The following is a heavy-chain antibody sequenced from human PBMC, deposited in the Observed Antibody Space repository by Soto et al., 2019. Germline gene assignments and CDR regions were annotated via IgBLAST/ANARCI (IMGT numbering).Heavy chain of an antibody. Sequence: EVQLVESGGGLGQPGRSLRLSCGASGFTFDDYAMHWVRQAPGKGLEWVSGISWRSDSIGYADSVKGRVSISRDNAKKSLYLQMNSLRAEDTALYYCAKDAQSYSSSLDHWGQGTLVTVSS. CDR3: AKDAQSYSSSLDH. D-gene: IGHD6-6*01. V-gene: IGHV3-9*01. J-gene: IGHJ5*02. CDR2: ISWRSDSI. CDR1: GFTFDDYA.